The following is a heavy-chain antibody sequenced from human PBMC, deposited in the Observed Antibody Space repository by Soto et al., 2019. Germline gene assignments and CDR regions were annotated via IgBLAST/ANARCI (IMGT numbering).Heavy chain of an antibody. Sequence: QVQLVESGGGVVQPGRSLRLSCAASGFTFSSYGMHWVRQAPGKGLEWVAVISYDGSNKYYADSVKGRFTISRDNSKNTLYLQMYSLRAEDTAVYYCAKDRTTVTGPSDYWGQGTLVTVSS. CDR3: AKDRTTVTGPSDY. CDR2: ISYDGSNK. D-gene: IGHD4-17*01. CDR1: GFTFSSYG. J-gene: IGHJ4*02. V-gene: IGHV3-30*18.